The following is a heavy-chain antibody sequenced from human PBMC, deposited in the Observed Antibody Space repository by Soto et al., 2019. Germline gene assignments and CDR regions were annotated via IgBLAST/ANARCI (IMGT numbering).Heavy chain of an antibody. CDR2: IIPISGTT. CDR1: GGTFNNYA. J-gene: IGHJ4*02. V-gene: IGHV1-69*06. Sequence: QVQLVQSGAEVKKPGSSAKVSCKASGGTFNNYAINWVRQAPGEGLEWMGGIIPISGTTNYARKFQGRVTIIADKSTSTVYMELPSLRSEDTALYYCARWGGLSCSGGSCFKKPFDYWGQGTLVTVSS. CDR3: ARWGGLSCSGGSCFKKPFDY. D-gene: IGHD2-15*01.